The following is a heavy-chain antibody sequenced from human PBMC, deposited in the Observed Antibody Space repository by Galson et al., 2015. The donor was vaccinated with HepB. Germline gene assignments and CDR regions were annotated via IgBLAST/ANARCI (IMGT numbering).Heavy chain of an antibody. D-gene: IGHD3-10*01. J-gene: IGHJ5*02. CDR1: GFTFSDYY. CDR3: AGDDSAYGSDTYGNWFDP. Sequence: SLRLSCAASGFTFSDYYMSWIRQAPGKGLEWVSYITSSGSYTDYADSVRGRFTISRDNTKNSLFLQMNSLRAEDAAVYYCAGDDSAYGSDTYGNWFDPWRQGTLVIVAS. CDR2: ITSSGSYT. V-gene: IGHV3-11*05.